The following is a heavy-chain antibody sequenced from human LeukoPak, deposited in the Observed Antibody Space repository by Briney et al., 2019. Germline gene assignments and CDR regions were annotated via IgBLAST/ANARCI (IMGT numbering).Heavy chain of an antibody. CDR1: GGSISSGGYY. V-gene: IGHV4-31*03. J-gene: IGHJ4*02. CDR3: ARELLYYDSSGYSYYFDY. D-gene: IGHD3-22*01. Sequence: SSQTLSLTCTVSGGSISSGGYYWSWIRQHPGKGLEWIGYIYYSGSTYYNPSRKSRVTISVDTSKNQFSPKLSSVTAADTAVYYCARELLYYDSSGYSYYFDYWGQGTLVTVSS. CDR2: IYYSGST.